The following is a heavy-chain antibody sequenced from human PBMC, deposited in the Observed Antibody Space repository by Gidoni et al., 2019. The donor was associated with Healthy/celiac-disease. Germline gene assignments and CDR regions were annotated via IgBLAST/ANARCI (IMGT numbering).Heavy chain of an antibody. V-gene: IGHV4-39*01. CDR1: GGSISRSRSY. J-gene: IGHJ2*01. CDR2: IDYRVST. D-gene: IGHD1-1*01. CDR3: ARRTRQRLNWYFDL. Sequence: QLQLPESGPGLVKPSETLSLTCTVSGGSISRSRSYWGWIRQPPGKGLEWIGSIDYRVSTYYNPTLKRRVTISVDTSKNQCSRKRSSVTAEDTAVYYCARRTRQRLNWYFDLGGRGTLVTVSS.